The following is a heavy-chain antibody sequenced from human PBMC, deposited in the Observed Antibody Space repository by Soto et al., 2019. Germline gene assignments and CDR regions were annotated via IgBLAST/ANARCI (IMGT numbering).Heavy chain of an antibody. Sequence: QVHLLQSGAELKSPGASVRVSCKASGYTFSSYGVSWVRQAPGQGLEFMGWISVYNGHTNYAQKFQGRITMTTDTSTSTAYMELRSLKSAETASYFIERCAFADYVPPLDHWGQGTQVTVSA. J-gene: IGHJ4*02. CDR2: ISVYNGHT. D-gene: IGHD4-17*01. CDR3: ERCAFADYVPPLDH. V-gene: IGHV1-18*01. CDR1: GYTFSSYG.